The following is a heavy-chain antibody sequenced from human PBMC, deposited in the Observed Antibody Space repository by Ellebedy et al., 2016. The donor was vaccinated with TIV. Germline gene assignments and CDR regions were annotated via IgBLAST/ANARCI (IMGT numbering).Heavy chain of an antibody. V-gene: IGHV4-59*08. J-gene: IGHJ5*02. CDR1: GGSVSGYY. CDR2: IYYTGII. Sequence: MPSETLSLTCTVSGGSVSGYYWSWIRQPPGKALQWIGYIYYTGIISYNPSLKSRVTISVDTSKNQFSLKLSSVTAADTAVYYCARHDPVPYFARGLDPWGQGTLVTVSS. CDR3: ARHDPVPYFARGLDP. D-gene: IGHD3-9*01.